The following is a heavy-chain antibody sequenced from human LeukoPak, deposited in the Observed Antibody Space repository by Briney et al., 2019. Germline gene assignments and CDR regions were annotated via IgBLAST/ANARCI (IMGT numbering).Heavy chain of an antibody. Sequence: SETLSLTCTVSGYSISSGYYWGWIRQPPGKGLEWIGSIYHSGSTYYNPSLKSRVTISVDTSKNQFSLKLSSVTAADTAVYYCATNLDSSGWWEEDYWGQGTLVTVSS. J-gene: IGHJ4*02. CDR2: IYHSGST. CDR3: ATNLDSSGWWEEDY. V-gene: IGHV4-38-2*02. D-gene: IGHD6-19*01. CDR1: GYSISSGYY.